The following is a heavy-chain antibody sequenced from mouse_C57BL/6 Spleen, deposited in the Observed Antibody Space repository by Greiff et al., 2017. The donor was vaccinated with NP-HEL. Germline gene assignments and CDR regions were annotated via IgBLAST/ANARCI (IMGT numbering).Heavy chain of an antibody. D-gene: IGHD1-1*01. CDR3: ARAPYYYGSSSYYFDY. Sequence: QVQLQQSGAELVRPGASVKLSCKASGYTFTDYYINWVKQRPGQGLEWIARIYPGSGNTYYNEKFKGKATLTAEKSSSTAYMQLSSLTSEDSAVYFCARAPYYYGSSSYYFDYWGQGTTLTVSS. CDR1: GYTFTDYY. CDR2: IYPGSGNT. V-gene: IGHV1-76*01. J-gene: IGHJ2*01.